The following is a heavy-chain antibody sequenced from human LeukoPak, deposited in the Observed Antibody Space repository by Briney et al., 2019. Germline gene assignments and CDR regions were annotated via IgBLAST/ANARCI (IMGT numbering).Heavy chain of an antibody. D-gene: IGHD3-3*01. J-gene: IGHJ4*02. CDR1: GGSFSEYY. CDR3: ARGPTTSGVGTFDQ. Sequence: PSETLSLTCAVSGGSFSEYYWSWIRQPPGKGLEWIGEISQSGTTHYNPSLESRVTISVDKSENHLSLKVTSVTAADTAVYYCARGPTTSGVGTFDQWGQGILVTVSS. V-gene: IGHV4-34*01. CDR2: ISQSGTT.